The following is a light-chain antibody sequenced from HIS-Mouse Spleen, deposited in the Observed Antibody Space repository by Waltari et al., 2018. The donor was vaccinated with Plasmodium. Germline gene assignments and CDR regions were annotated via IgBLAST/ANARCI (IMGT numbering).Light chain of an antibody. CDR3: CSYAGSSTYV. CDR2: EGS. Sequence: QSALTQPASVSGSPGQSITTSCTGTRSDVGSYNLVSWYQQHPGKAPKLMIYEGSKRPSGVSNRFSGSKSGNTASLTISGLQAEDEADYYCCSYAGSSTYVFGTGTKVTVL. V-gene: IGLV2-23*01. J-gene: IGLJ1*01. CDR1: RSDVGSYNL.